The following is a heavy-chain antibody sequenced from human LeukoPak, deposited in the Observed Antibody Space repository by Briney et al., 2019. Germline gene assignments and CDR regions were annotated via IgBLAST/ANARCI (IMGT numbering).Heavy chain of an antibody. Sequence: PGGSLRLSCAASGFIVSSNYMSWVRQAPGKGLEWVSVIYSGGSTYYADSVKGRFTISRDYSKNTLYLQMNSLRAEDTAVYYCARDGRNELGAFDYWGQGTLVTVSS. CDR1: GFIVSSNY. CDR2: IYSGGST. D-gene: IGHD7-27*01. V-gene: IGHV3-53*01. J-gene: IGHJ4*02. CDR3: ARDGRNELGAFDY.